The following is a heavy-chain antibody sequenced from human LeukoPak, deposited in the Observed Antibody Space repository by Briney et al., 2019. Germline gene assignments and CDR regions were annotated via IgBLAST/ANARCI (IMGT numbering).Heavy chain of an antibody. V-gene: IGHV3-66*01. CDR3: ARNGLARDYYYGMDV. J-gene: IGHJ6*02. CDR1: GFTVSSNY. D-gene: IGHD6-19*01. CDR2: IYSGGTT. Sequence: PGGSLRLSCAASGFTVSSNYMTWVRQAPGKGLEWVSVIYSGGTTYYAESVKGRFTISGDNSKNTLYLQMSSLRAEDTAVYYCARNGLARDYYYGMDVWGQGTTVTVSS.